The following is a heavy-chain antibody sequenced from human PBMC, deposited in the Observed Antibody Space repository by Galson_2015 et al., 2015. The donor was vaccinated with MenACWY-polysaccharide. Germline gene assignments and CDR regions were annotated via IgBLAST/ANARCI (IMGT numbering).Heavy chain of an antibody. CDR2: IKQDGSEK. V-gene: IGHV3-7*01. CDR3: ARGRITIGP. D-gene: IGHD3-3*01. CDR1: GFTLSGYW. Sequence: SLRLSCAASGFTLSGYWMTWVRQAPGKGLEWVANIKQDGSEKNYVDSVEGRFTISRDNAKNSLYLQMNSLRAEDTAVYYCARGRITIGPWGQGTLVTVSS. J-gene: IGHJ5*02.